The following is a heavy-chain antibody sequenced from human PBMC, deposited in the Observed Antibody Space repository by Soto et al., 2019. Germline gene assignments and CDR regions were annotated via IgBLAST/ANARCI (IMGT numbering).Heavy chain of an antibody. CDR2: INPNSGGT. J-gene: IGHJ4*02. V-gene: IGHV1-2*02. CDR3: ARVFSGGAGTLSDY. D-gene: IGHD1-1*01. CDR1: GYTFTGYY. Sequence: ASVKVSCKASGYTFTGYYMHWVRQAPGQGLEWMGWINPNSGGTNYAQKFQGRVTMTRDTSISTAYMELSRLRSDDTAVYYCARVFSGGAGTLSDYWGQGTLATVSS.